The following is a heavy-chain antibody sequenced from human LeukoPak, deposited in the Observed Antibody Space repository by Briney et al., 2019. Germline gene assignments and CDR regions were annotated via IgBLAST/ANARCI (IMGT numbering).Heavy chain of an antibody. J-gene: IGHJ4*02. D-gene: IGHD3-16*01. V-gene: IGHV1-69*02. CDR2: IIPILGIA. Sequence: ASVKVSCKASGGTFSSYTISWVRQAPGQGLEWMGRIIPILGIANYAQKFQGRVTITADKSTSTAYMELSSLRSEDTAVYYCAILGGLSYAFVDYWGQGTLVTVSS. CDR3: AILGGLSYAFVDY. CDR1: GGTFSSYT.